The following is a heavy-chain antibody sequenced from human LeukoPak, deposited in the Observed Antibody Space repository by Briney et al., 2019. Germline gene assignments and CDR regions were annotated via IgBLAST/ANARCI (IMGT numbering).Heavy chain of an antibody. D-gene: IGHD2-2*01. Sequence: SETLSLTCAVYGGSFSGYYWSWIRQPPGKGLEWIGEINHSGSTNYNPSLKSRVTISVDRSKNQFSLKLSSVTAADTAVNYCARYCSSTSCYGYWFDPWGQGTLVTVSS. CDR1: GGSFSGYY. V-gene: IGHV4-34*01. CDR3: ARYCSSTSCYGYWFDP. J-gene: IGHJ5*02. CDR2: INHSGST.